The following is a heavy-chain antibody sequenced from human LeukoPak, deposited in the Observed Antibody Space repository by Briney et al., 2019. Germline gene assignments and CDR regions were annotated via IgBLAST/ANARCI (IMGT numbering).Heavy chain of an antibody. CDR2: ITPNSGGT. CDR1: GYTFTAFY. J-gene: IGHJ4*02. V-gene: IGHV1-2*06. D-gene: IGHD6-13*01. Sequence: ASVKVSCKASGYTFTAFYMHWVRQAPGQGLEWMGRITPNSGGTNSAQKFQGRVTMTRDTSISTAYMELSSLRSDDTAVYYCARGELLVNFDHWGQGTLVTVSS. CDR3: ARGELLVNFDH.